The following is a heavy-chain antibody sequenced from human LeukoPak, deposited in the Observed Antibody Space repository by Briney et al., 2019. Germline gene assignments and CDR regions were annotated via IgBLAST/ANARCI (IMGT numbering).Heavy chain of an antibody. CDR2: IKQDGSET. V-gene: IGHV3-7*01. D-gene: IGHD3-10*01. J-gene: IGHJ5*02. CDR1: GFRFSDYW. Sequence: PGGSLRLSCAASGFRFSDYWMSWVRQTPGKGLEWVANIKQDGSETHYADSVMGRFTISRDNARNTLYLQMSSLRAEDTAVYYCARDERLWFGESEFDNWGQGNLVTVSS. CDR3: ARDERLWFGESEFDN.